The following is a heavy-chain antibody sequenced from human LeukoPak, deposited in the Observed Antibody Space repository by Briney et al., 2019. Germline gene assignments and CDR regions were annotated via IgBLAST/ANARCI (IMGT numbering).Heavy chain of an antibody. Sequence: PGGSLRLSCAAYGFSFTNYWMSWVRQAPGKGLEWVANVKEDGTTKQYVASVKGRFTISRDNAKNSLYLQLDSLRAEDTAVYYCVSQEVVPHWGQGTLVSVSS. D-gene: IGHD2-15*01. CDR2: VKEDGTTK. J-gene: IGHJ4*02. CDR3: VSQEVVPH. CDR1: GFSFTNYW. V-gene: IGHV3-7*01.